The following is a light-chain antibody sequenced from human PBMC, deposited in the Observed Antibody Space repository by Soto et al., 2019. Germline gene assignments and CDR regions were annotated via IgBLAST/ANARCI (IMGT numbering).Light chain of an antibody. CDR1: QSVNSNY. CDR2: GAS. V-gene: IGKV3-20*01. J-gene: IGKJ3*01. CDR3: QQYRSAPPEFT. Sequence: ESVLTQSPVTLSVSPGERVTLSCRASQSVNSNYLARYQQRPGQAPRLLIFGASYRATGIPDRFSGSGSGTDFTLTISRLEPEDVAVYYCQQYRSAPPEFTFGPGTKVDSK.